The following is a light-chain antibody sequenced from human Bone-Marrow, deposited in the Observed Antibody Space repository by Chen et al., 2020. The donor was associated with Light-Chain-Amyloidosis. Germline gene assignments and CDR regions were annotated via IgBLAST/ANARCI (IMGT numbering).Light chain of an antibody. J-gene: IGLJ2*01. V-gene: IGLV3-25*03. CDR2: RDT. Sequence: SYELTQPPSVSVSPGQTARITCSGDDLPTKYAYWYQQKPGQAPVLVIHRDTERPSGISERFSGSSSGTTAMLNISGVQAEAEAYYHCQSADSSGTYEVIFGGGTKLTVL. CDR3: QSADSSGTYEVI. CDR1: DLPTKY.